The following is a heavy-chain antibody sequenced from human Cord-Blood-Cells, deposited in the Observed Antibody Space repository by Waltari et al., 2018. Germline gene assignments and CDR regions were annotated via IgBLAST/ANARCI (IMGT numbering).Heavy chain of an antibody. Sequence: QLQLQESGPGLVKPSEPLSLTCTVTGGSISSHSYYWGWIRQPPGKGLEWIGSNYYRGSTFSDPSLKSRVTISVDTSKNQFSLKLSSVTAADTAVYYCARRKRDLSYAFDVWGQGTMVTVSS. CDR3: ARRKRDLSYAFDV. J-gene: IGHJ3*01. CDR1: GGSISSHSYY. CDR2: NYYRGST. V-gene: IGHV4-39*01.